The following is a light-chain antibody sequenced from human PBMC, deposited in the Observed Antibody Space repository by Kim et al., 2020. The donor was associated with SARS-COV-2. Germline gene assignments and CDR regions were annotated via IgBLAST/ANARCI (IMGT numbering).Light chain of an antibody. J-gene: IGLJ2*01. Sequence: QRVTIACTGSSSNIGTGYDVHWYQQLPETAPKLLIYGSINRPSGVPDRFSGSKSGTSASLAITGLQTEDEADYYCQSYDSSLSGWVFGGGTKLTVL. CDR3: QSYDSSLSGWV. CDR1: SSNIGTGYD. CDR2: GSI. V-gene: IGLV1-40*01.